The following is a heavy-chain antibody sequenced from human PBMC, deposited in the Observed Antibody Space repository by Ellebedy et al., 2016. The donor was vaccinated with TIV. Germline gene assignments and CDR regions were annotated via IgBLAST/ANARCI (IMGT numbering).Heavy chain of an antibody. CDR2: INHRGTT. CDR1: GESFSGYY. CDR3: ARDYGSGGNWFDP. Sequence: PSETLSLACTVYGESFSGYYWSWIHQPPGKGLEWIGEINHRGTTNYNSSLKSRVVVSVDTPKNQFSLKLSSVTAADTAVYYCARDYGSGGNWFDPWGQGTLVTVSS. D-gene: IGHD3-10*01. J-gene: IGHJ5*02. V-gene: IGHV4-34*01.